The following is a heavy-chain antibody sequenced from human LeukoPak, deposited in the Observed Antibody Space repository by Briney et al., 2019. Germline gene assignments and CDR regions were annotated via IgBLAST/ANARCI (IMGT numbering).Heavy chain of an antibody. CDR3: ARVGYGLDP. Sequence: PSETLSLTCTVSGGSISSYYWSWIRQPPGKGLEWIGYIYYSGSTNYNPSLKSRVTMSVDTSKNQFSLKLSSVTAADTAVYYCARVGYGLDPWGQGTLVTVSS. J-gene: IGHJ5*02. V-gene: IGHV4-59*12. CDR2: IYYSGST. CDR1: GGSISSYY. D-gene: IGHD1-1*01.